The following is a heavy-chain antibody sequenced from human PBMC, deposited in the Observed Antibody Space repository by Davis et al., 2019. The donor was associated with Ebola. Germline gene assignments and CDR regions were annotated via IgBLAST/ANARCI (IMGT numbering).Heavy chain of an antibody. V-gene: IGHV3-53*01. J-gene: IGHJ4*02. D-gene: IGHD3-22*01. Sequence: GESLKISCAASGFTVSSNFISWVRQAPGKGLEWVSVIYSGGSTYYADSVKGRFTISRDNSKNTLYLQMNSLRAEDTAVYYCAREGYYDSSGYLDYWGQGTLVTVSS. CDR2: IYSGGST. CDR3: AREGYYDSSGYLDY. CDR1: GFTVSSNF.